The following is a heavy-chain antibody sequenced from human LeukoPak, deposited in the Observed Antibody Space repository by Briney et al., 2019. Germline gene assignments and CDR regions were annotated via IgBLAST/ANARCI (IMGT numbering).Heavy chain of an antibody. J-gene: IGHJ5*02. CDR3: VRYSRP. Sequence: GRSLRLSCAASGFTFSSYAMHWVRQAPGKGLEWVAVISYDGSNKYYADSVKGRFTISRDNAQNTLYLQMNSLRAEDTAVYYCVRYSRPWGQGTLVTVSS. CDR2: ISYDGSNK. V-gene: IGHV3-30*07. CDR1: GFTFSSYA. D-gene: IGHD6-13*01.